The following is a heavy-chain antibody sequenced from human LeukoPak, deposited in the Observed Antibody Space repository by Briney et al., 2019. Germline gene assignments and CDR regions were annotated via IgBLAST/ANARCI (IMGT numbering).Heavy chain of an antibody. Sequence: SETLSLTCTVSGGSISSSSYYWGWIRQPPGKGLEWIGSIYYSGSTYYNPSLKSRVTISVDTSKNQFSLKLSSVTAADTAVYYCARVIRATVTTGYGMDVWGQGTTVTVSS. CDR2: IYYSGST. CDR1: GGSISSSSYY. CDR3: ARVIRATVTTGYGMDV. V-gene: IGHV4-39*07. J-gene: IGHJ6*02. D-gene: IGHD4-17*01.